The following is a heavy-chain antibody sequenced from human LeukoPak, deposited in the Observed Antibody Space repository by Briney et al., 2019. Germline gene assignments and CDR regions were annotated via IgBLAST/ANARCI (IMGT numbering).Heavy chain of an antibody. CDR1: GYSFTSHH. CDR2: ISAYNGNA. Sequence: ASVKVSCKASGYSFTSHHMHWVRQAPGQGLEWMGWISAYNGNANYAQKLQGRVTMTTDTSTSTAYMELRSLRSDDTAVYYCARDKSSSWYEDAFDIWGQGTMVTVSS. V-gene: IGHV1-18*04. CDR3: ARDKSSSWYEDAFDI. D-gene: IGHD6-13*01. J-gene: IGHJ3*02.